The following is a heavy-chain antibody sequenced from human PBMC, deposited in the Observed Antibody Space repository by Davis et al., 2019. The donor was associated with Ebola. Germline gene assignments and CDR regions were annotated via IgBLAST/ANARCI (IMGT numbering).Heavy chain of an antibody. CDR2: IIPIFGTA. CDR1: GGTFSSYA. Sequence: SVKVSCKASGGTFSSYAISWVRQAPGQGLEWMGGIIPIFGTANYAQKFQGRVTITADKSTSTAYMELSSLRSEDTAVYYCARGVDGYNSPYYFDYWGQGTLVTVSS. D-gene: IGHD5-24*01. CDR3: ARGVDGYNSPYYFDY. V-gene: IGHV1-69*06. J-gene: IGHJ4*02.